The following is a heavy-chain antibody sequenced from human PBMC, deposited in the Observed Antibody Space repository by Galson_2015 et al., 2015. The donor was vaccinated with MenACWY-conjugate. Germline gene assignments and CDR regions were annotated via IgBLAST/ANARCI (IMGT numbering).Heavy chain of an antibody. CDR1: GYSFSTYW. J-gene: IGHJ6*02. Sequence: QSGAEVKKPGESLKISCTGSGYSFSTYWIGWVRQMPGTGLEWMGLISPDDSNTRYSPAFQGQVTISADRSISTAYLQWTTLQASDTAIYYCARHPPGGRGMDFWGQGTTVTVSS. CDR2: ISPDDSNT. D-gene: IGHD1-26*01. CDR3: ARHPPGGRGMDF. V-gene: IGHV5-51*01.